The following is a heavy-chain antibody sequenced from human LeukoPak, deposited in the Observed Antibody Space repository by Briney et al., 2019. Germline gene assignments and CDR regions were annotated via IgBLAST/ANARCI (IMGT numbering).Heavy chain of an antibody. V-gene: IGHV3-21*01. CDR2: ISSSSSYI. CDR3: ARDSLDSSSPGS. J-gene: IGHJ4*02. Sequence: GGSLRLSCAASGFTFSSYSMNWVRQAPGKGLEWVSSISSSSSYIYYADSVKGRFTISRDNAKNSLYLQMNSLRAEDTAVYYCARDSLDSSSPGSWGQGTLVTVSS. CDR1: GFTFSSYS. D-gene: IGHD6-6*01.